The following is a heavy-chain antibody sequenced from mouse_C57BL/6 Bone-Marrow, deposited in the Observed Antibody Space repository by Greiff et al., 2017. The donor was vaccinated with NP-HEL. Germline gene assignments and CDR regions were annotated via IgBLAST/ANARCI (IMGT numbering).Heavy chain of an antibody. V-gene: IGHV3-6*01. CDR1: GYSITSGYY. CDR3: AREDSNYEDFDY. CDR2: ISYDGSN. Sequence: EVQLQESGPGLVKPSQSLSLTCSVTGYSITSGYYWNWIRQFPGNKLEWMGYISYDGSNNYNPSLKNRISITRDTSKNQFFLKLNSVTTEDTATYYCAREDSNYEDFDYWGQGTTLTVSS. D-gene: IGHD2-5*01. J-gene: IGHJ2*01.